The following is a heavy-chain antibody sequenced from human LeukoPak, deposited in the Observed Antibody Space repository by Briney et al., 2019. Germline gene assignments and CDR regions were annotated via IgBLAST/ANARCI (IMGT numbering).Heavy chain of an antibody. Sequence: GGSLRLSCAASGFTFGTYVMHWVRQAPGKGLEWVAVISDDGRGKYYADSVKGRFTISRDNSKDTLYLQMNSLRADDTAVYYCASSKSYIFDDYWGQGTLVTVSS. CDR1: GFTFGTYV. V-gene: IGHV3-30*04. CDR2: ISDDGRGK. J-gene: IGHJ4*02. CDR3: ASSKSYIFDDY. D-gene: IGHD3-10*01.